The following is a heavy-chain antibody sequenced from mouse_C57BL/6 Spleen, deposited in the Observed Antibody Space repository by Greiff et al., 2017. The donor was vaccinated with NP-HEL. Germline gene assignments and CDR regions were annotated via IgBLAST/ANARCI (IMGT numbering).Heavy chain of an antibody. CDR3: ARPNDYVGGDY. CDR2: INTSNGGT. V-gene: IGHV1-53*01. D-gene: IGHD2-4*01. Sequence: QVQLQQPGTDLVKPGASVKLSCKASGYTFTSYWMHWVKQRPGQGLEWIGNINTSNGGTNYNEKFKSKATLTVDKSSSTAYMQLSSLTSEDSSVYYCARPNDYVGGDYWGQGTTLTVAS. J-gene: IGHJ2*01. CDR1: GYTFTSYW.